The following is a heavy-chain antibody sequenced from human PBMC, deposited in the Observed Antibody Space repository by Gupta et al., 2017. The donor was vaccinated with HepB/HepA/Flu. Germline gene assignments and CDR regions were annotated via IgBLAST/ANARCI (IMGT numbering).Heavy chain of an antibody. J-gene: IGHJ4*02. Sequence: ELQLLESVGGLVQADRSLRLSCSAPGIALQDYAMNWVRQAPGKGLEWVSGISWKSDNIGYADSVKGRFTISGDNAKNSLFLQMNNLRAEDTALYYGAKDTGKNWLTNIDYWGQGTLVAVAS. CDR2: ISWKSDNI. D-gene: IGHD2-8*01. V-gene: IGHV3-9*01. CDR3: AKDTGKNWLTNIDY. CDR1: GIALQDYA.